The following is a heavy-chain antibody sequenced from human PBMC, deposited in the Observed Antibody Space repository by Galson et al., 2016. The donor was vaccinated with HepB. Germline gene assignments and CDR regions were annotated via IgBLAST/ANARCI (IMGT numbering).Heavy chain of an antibody. V-gene: IGHV3-9*01. J-gene: IGHJ6*02. CDR1: GFTFDDYA. D-gene: IGHD2-2*01. CDR2: ISWNSGSI. CDR3: AKYGRESTQHYYYYGMDV. Sequence: SLRLSCAASGFTFDDYAMHWVRQAPGKGLEWVSGISWNSGSIGYADSVKGRFTISRDNAKNSLYLQMNSLRAEDTALYYCAKYGRESTQHYYYYGMDVWGQGTTVTVSS.